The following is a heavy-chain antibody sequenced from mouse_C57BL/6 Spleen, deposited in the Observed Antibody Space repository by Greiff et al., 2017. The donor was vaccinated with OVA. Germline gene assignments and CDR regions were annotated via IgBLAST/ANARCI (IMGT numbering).Heavy chain of an antibody. CDR1: GFTFTSYC. CDR3: ARYWVQTTADDMDY. D-gene: IGHD1-2*01. CDR2: IYPGSGST. V-gene: IGHV1-55*01. Sequence: QVQLQQPGAELVKPGASVKMSCTASGFTFTSYCITWVKQRPGQGLEWIGDIYPGSGSTNYNEKFKGKATLTVDTSSNTAYMQLSSLTSEDTAVYYCARYWVQTTADDMDYWGQGTSLTVSS. J-gene: IGHJ4*01.